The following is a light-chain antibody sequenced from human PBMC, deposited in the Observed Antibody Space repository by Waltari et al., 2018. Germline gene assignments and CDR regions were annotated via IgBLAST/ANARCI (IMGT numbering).Light chain of an antibody. CDR3: QQYYNWPLT. J-gene: IGKJ4*01. CDR2: GAS. CDR1: HSVYNY. Sequence: TVMTQSHAPLSVSPGERATLSCRASHSVYNYLTWYQQKPGQAPRPLIYGASTRATGFPARFSGSGSGSEFTLTISSLQSEDSAVYYCQQYYNWPLTFGGGTKVEIK. V-gene: IGKV3-15*01.